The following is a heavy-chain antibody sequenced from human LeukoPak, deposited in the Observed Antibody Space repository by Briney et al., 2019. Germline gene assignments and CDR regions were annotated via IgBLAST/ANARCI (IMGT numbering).Heavy chain of an antibody. CDR3: ARGGLRWLRNYYFDY. Sequence: ASVKVSCKASGYTFTSYDINWVRQAPGQGLEWMGWINPNSGSTNYAQKFQGRVTMTRDTSISTAYMELSRLRSDDTAVYYCARGGLRWLRNYYFDYWGQGTLVTVSS. V-gene: IGHV1-2*02. J-gene: IGHJ4*02. CDR2: INPNSGST. D-gene: IGHD4-17*01. CDR1: GYTFTSYD.